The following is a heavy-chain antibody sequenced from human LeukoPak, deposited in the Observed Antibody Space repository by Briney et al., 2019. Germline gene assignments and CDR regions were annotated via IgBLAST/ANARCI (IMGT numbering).Heavy chain of an antibody. CDR3: ARDTDYGDYSRYFDY. Sequence: SETLSLTCAVYGGSFSGYYWSWIRQPPGKGLEWIGEINHSGSTNYNPSLKSRVTISVDTSKNQFSLKLSSVTAADTAVYYCARDTDYGDYSRYFDYWGQGTLVTVSS. D-gene: IGHD4-17*01. J-gene: IGHJ4*02. CDR1: GGSFSGYY. V-gene: IGHV4-34*01. CDR2: INHSGST.